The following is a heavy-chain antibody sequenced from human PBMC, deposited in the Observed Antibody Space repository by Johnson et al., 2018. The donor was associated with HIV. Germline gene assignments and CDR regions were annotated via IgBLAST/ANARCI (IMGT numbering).Heavy chain of an antibody. CDR2: ISYDGSNK. Sequence: QVQLVESGGGVVQPGRSLRLSCAASGFTFSSYAMHWVRQAPGKGLEWVAVISYDGSNKYYADSVKGRFTISRNNSKNTLYLQMNSLRAEDTAVYYFARGRGALDIWGQGTTVTVSS. D-gene: IGHD3-16*01. CDR1: GFTFSSYA. V-gene: IGHV3-30*04. J-gene: IGHJ3*02. CDR3: ARGRGALDI.